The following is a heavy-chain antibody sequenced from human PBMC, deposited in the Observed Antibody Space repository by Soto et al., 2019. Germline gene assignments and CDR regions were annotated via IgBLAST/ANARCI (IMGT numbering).Heavy chain of an antibody. V-gene: IGHV4-34*01. J-gene: IGHJ3*02. CDR2: MSHSGGT. Sequence: QVQLQQWGAGLLKPSETLSLTCAVYGGSVNSGNYYWSWIRQPPGKGLEWIGEMSHSGGTHFNPSLKSRVTISVDTSKNESSLKMGTVTAADTALYYCARVERGTATTVVDAFDIWGPGTLVTVSS. CDR3: ARVERGTATTVVDAFDI. CDR1: GGSVNSGNYY. D-gene: IGHD1-1*01.